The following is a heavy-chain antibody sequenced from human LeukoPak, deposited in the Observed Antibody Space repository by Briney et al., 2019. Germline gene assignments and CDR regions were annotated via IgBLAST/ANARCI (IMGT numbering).Heavy chain of an antibody. D-gene: IGHD3-22*01. Sequence: GGSLRLSCAASGFTFSSYAMSWVRQAPGKGLEWVSVISGSGGSTYYADSVKGRFTISRDNSKNTLYLQMNSLRAEDTAVYYCAKSTRDLNYYDSSGYAEYFQHWGQGTLVTVSS. V-gene: IGHV3-23*01. CDR3: AKSTRDLNYYDSSGYAEYFQH. CDR1: GFTFSSYA. J-gene: IGHJ1*01. CDR2: ISGSGGST.